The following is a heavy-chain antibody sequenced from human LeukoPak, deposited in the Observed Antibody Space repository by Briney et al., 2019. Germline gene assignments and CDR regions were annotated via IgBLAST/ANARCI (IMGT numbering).Heavy chain of an antibody. CDR2: IIPIFGTA. CDR1: GGTFSSYA. D-gene: IGHD1-26*01. V-gene: IGHV1-69*05. CDR3: ARVGPGPGYYFDY. J-gene: IGHJ4*02. Sequence: GASVKVSCKASGGTFSSYAISWVRQAPGQGLEWMGGIIPIFGTANYAQKFQGRVTITTDESTSTAYMELSSLRAEDTAVYYCARVGPGPGYYFDYWGQGTLVTVSS.